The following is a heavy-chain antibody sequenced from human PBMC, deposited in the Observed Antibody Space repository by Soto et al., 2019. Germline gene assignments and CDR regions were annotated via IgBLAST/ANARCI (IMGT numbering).Heavy chain of an antibody. CDR2: INHSGST. D-gene: IGHD5-12*01. V-gene: IGHV4-34*09. CDR1: GGSFSGYY. Sequence: SQTLSLTCAVYGGSFSGYYWSWIRQPPGKGLEWIGEINHSGSTYYNPSLKSRVTISVDTSKNQFSLTLSSVTAADTAVYYCARAGINMVATTLKWFDTWSQGTLVTVSS. CDR3: ARAGINMVATTLKWFDT. J-gene: IGHJ5*02.